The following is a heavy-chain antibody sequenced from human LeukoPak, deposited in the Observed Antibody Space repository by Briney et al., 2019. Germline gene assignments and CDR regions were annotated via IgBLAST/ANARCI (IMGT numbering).Heavy chain of an antibody. J-gene: IGHJ4*02. Sequence: GGSLRLSCAASGFTFGDYAMHWVRQAPGKGLEWVSLISGDGGSTYYADSVKGRSTISRDNSKNSLYLQMNSLRTEDTALYYCAKDKGYSSSWCFDQWGQGTLVTVSS. CDR3: AKDKGYSSSWCFDQ. CDR1: GFTFGDYA. D-gene: IGHD6-13*01. V-gene: IGHV3-43*02. CDR2: ISGDGGST.